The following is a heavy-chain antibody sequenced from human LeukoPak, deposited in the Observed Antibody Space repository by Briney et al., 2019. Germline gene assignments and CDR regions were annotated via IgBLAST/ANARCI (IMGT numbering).Heavy chain of an antibody. V-gene: IGHV3-30-3*01. CDR3: AREAPDPDAFDI. CDR1: GFTFSSYA. J-gene: IGHJ3*02. CDR2: ISYDGSNK. Sequence: GRSLRLSCAASGFTFSSYAMHWVRQAPGKGLEWVAVISYDGSNKYYADSVKGRFTIPRDNSKNTLYLQMNSLRAEDTAVYYCAREAPDPDAFDIWGQGTMVTVSS. D-gene: IGHD1-14*01.